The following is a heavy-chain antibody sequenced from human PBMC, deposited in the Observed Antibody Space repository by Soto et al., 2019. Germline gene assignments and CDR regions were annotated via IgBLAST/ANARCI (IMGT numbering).Heavy chain of an antibody. D-gene: IGHD1-26*01. V-gene: IGHV3-7*02. J-gene: IGHJ2*01. Sequence: GWSLRLSCAASGFSISDYWMTWVRQAPGKGLQWVASIKHDGSEKYYVDSVEGRFTISRDTAENSLGLQMNSLRVDDTAVYYCVRLGVGGTDWYLDVWGRGTLGTVSS. CDR3: VRLGVGGTDWYLDV. CDR1: GFSISDYW. CDR2: IKHDGSEK.